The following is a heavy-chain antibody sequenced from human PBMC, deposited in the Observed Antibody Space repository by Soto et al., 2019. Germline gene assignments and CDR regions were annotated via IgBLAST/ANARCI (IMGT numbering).Heavy chain of an antibody. V-gene: IGHV4-61*01. J-gene: IGHJ4*02. CDR1: GDSVISGSYY. CDR2: IYYSGTT. D-gene: IGHD5-12*01. Sequence: SETLSLTCNVSGDSVISGSYYFTCVRQPPWKGLEWIGNIYYSGTTNYNPSLQNRVTISIDTSKNQYSLKLTSVTAADAALYYCARDIRGYSRALDYWGQGTQVTVSS. CDR3: ARDIRGYSRALDY.